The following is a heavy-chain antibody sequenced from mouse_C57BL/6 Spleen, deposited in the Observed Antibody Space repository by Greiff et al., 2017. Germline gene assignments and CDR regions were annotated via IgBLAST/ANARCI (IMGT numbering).Heavy chain of an antibody. CDR2: IDPETGGT. J-gene: IGHJ2*01. D-gene: IGHD2-2*01. Sequence: QVQLKESGAELVRPGASVTLSCKASGYTFTDYEMHWVKQTPVHGLEWIGAIDPETGGTAYNQKFKGKAILTADKSSSTAYMELRSLTSEDSAVYYCTRRVTPHYFDYWGQGTTLTVSS. V-gene: IGHV1-15*01. CDR1: GYTFTDYE. CDR3: TRRVTPHYFDY.